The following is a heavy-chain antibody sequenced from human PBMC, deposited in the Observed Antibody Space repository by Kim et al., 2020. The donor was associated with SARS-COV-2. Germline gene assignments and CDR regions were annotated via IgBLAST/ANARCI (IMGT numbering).Heavy chain of an antibody. CDR2: IYYSGST. CDR3: ARGHYDSSGYYWADYYYYYGMVV. Sequence: SETLSLTCTVSGGSISSGGYYWSWIRQHPGKGLEWIGYIYYSGSTYYNPSLKSRVTISVDTSKNQFSLKLSSVTAADTAVYYCARGHYDSSGYYWADYYYYYGMVVWGQGTTVTVSS. D-gene: IGHD3-22*01. CDR1: GGSISSGGYY. J-gene: IGHJ6*02. V-gene: IGHV4-31*03.